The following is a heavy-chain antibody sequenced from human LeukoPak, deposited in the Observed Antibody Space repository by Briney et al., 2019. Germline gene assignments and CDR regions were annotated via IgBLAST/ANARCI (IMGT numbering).Heavy chain of an antibody. CDR3: AREPPIGTGYFDY. CDR2: IYYSGST. Sequence: PSETLSLTCTVSGGSISSYYWSWIRQPPGKGLEWIGYIYYSGSTNYSPSLKSRVTISVDTSKNQFSLKLSSVTAADTAVYYCAREPPIGTGYFDYWGQGTLVTVSS. CDR1: GGSISSYY. D-gene: IGHD1-1*01. J-gene: IGHJ4*02. V-gene: IGHV4-59*01.